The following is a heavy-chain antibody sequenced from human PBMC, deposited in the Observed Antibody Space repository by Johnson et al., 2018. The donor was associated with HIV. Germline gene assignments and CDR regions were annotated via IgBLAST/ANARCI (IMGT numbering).Heavy chain of an antibody. V-gene: IGHV3-30*04. CDR1: GFTFSSYA. CDR3: AKGGSGREKSDHYSFDI. J-gene: IGHJ3*02. D-gene: IGHD3-10*01. CDR2: ISYDGKNK. Sequence: QVQLVESGGGVVQPGRSLRLSCAASGFTFSSYAMHWVRQAPGKGLEWVAVISYDGKNKYYADSVKGRFTISRDNSKNTLYLQMNSLRAEDTAVYYCAKGGSGREKSDHYSFDIWGQGTMVIVSS.